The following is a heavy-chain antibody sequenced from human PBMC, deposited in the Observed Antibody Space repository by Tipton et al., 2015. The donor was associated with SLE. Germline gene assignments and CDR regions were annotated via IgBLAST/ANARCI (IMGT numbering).Heavy chain of an antibody. J-gene: IGHJ3*02. CDR2: ISPNNGNT. CDR1: GYTFSTNG. Sequence: QSEAEVKTPGASVKVSCKASGYTFSTNGLSWVRQAPGQGLEWMGWISPNNGNTNYAQNLQGRLTMTTDTSTRTAYMELRSLRSDDTAVYYCARDRVFVSGSYRIDAFDIWGQGTMVTVSS. D-gene: IGHD3-16*02. CDR3: ARDRVFVSGSYRIDAFDI. V-gene: IGHV1-18*01.